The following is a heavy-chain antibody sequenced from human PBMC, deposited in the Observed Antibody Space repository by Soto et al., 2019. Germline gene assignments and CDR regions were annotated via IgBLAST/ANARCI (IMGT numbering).Heavy chain of an antibody. CDR1: GGSISSGGYY. D-gene: IGHD3-22*01. CDR3: AKGHSSATSLDS. J-gene: IGHJ4*02. CDR2: IYYSGST. Sequence: ASETLSLTCTVSGGSISSGGYYWSWIRQHPGKGLEWIGYIYYSGSTYYNPSLKSRVTISVDTSENQFSLKLSSVTAADTAVYYCAKGHSSATSLDSWGQGILVTVSS. V-gene: IGHV4-31*03.